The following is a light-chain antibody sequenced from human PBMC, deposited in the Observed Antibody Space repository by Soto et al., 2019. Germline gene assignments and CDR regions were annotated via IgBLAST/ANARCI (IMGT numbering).Light chain of an antibody. Sequence: QSVLTQPASVSVSPGQSISISCTGTSSDVGGYNCVSWYQHHPGKAPKLIIYDVTNRPSGVSNPFSGSKSGNTASLTISGLQPEDEADYYCSSYTTSNTRQIVFGTGTKVTVL. CDR1: SSDVGGYNC. CDR3: SSYTTSNTRQIV. V-gene: IGLV2-14*03. CDR2: DVT. J-gene: IGLJ1*01.